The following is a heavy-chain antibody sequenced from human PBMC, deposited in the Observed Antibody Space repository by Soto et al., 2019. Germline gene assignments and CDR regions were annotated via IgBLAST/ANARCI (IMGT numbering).Heavy chain of an antibody. D-gene: IGHD3-16*01. CDR1: GDTFNSYV. CDR2: IIPIIGVP. J-gene: IGHJ4*02. V-gene: IGHV1-69*17. Sequence: QVQLVQSGAEVKRPGSSVKVSCESSGDTFNSYVISWVRQAPGQGLGWMGGIIPIIGVPHYAQKFQGRVTISALSSTGTAYMELTNLGFEDTALYYCARESLGAKGADHWGQGTLVTVSS. CDR3: ARESLGAKGADH.